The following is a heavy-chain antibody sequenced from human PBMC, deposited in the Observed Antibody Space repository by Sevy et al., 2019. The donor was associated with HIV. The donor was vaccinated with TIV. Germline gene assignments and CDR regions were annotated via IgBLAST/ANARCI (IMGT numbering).Heavy chain of an antibody. CDR3: AKDKGYCTNGVCYTSYYYYGMDV. Sequence: GGSLRLSCAASGFTFDDYAMHWVRQAPGKGLEWVSGISWNSGSIGYADSVKGRFTISRDNAKNSLYLQMNSLRAEDTALYYCAKDKGYCTNGVCYTSYYYYGMDVWGQGITVTVSS. J-gene: IGHJ6*02. V-gene: IGHV3-9*01. CDR1: GFTFDDYA. CDR2: ISWNSGSI. D-gene: IGHD2-8*01.